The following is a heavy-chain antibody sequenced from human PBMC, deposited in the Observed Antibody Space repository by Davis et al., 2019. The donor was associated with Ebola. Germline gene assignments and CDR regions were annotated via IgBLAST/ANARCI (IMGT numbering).Heavy chain of an antibody. Sequence: PGGSLRLSCAASGFTFSRYWMSWVRQAPGKGLEWVANIKQDGSEKYYVDSVKGRFTISRDNAKNSLYLQMNSLRAEDTAMYYCARDPPDYDFWSGSTTFDPWGQGTLVTVSS. D-gene: IGHD3-3*01. V-gene: IGHV3-7*01. CDR2: IKQDGSEK. J-gene: IGHJ5*02. CDR3: ARDPPDYDFWSGSTTFDP. CDR1: GFTFSRYW.